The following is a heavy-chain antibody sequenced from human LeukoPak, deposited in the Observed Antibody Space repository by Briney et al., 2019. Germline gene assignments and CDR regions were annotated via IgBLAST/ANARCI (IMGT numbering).Heavy chain of an antibody. J-gene: IGHJ6*02. Sequence: PGGSLRLSCGASGFTFSSYAMSWVRQAPGKGLEWVSAISGSGGSTYYADSVKGRFTISRDNSKNTMYVQMNSLRPEDTAVYYCAKTSPSVTPPPLEYYYGMDVWGQGTAVTVSS. V-gene: IGHV3-23*01. CDR3: AKTSPSVTPPPLEYYYGMDV. D-gene: IGHD2-21*02. CDR2: ISGSGGST. CDR1: GFTFSSYA.